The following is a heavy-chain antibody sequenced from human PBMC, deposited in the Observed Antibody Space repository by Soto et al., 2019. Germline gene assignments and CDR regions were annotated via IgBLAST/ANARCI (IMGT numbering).Heavy chain of an antibody. V-gene: IGHV1-69*13. Sequence: GASVKVSCKASGGTFSSYAISWVRQAPGQGLEWMGGIIPIFGTANYAQKFQGRVTITADESTSTAYMELSSLRSEDTAVYYCAGADSSQGRRSTFDYYYGMDVWGQGTTVTVSS. J-gene: IGHJ6*02. CDR2: IIPIFGTA. CDR3: AGADSSQGRRSTFDYYYGMDV. CDR1: GGTFSSYA. D-gene: IGHD6-13*01.